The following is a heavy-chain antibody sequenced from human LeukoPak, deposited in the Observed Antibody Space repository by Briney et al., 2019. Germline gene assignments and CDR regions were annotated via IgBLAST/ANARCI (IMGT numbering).Heavy chain of an antibody. J-gene: IGHJ4*02. V-gene: IGHV3-30-3*02. CDR3: AKDEYGSSSYYFDY. Sequence: GGSLRLSCAASGFTFSSYAMHWVRQAPGKGLEWVAVISYDGSNKYYADSVKGRFTISRDNSKNMVYLQMNSLRAEDTAVYYCAKDEYGSSSYYFDYWGQGTLVTVSS. CDR2: ISYDGSNK. CDR1: GFTFSSYA. D-gene: IGHD6-13*01.